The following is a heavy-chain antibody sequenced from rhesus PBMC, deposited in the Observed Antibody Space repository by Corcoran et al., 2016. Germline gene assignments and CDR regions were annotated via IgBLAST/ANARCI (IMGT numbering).Heavy chain of an antibody. CDR2: ISGSSGST. J-gene: IGHJ4*01. CDR1: GDSISSGYY. Sequence: QVQLQESGPGLVKPSETLPLTCAVSGDSISSGYYWGWIRQPPGKGLEYMGYISGSSGSTYYNPSLKRRVTISKDTSKNQFDLKLRSVTAADTAVYYCARRPYYYASGYFYWGQGVLVTVSS. D-gene: IGHD3-28*01. V-gene: IGHV4-99*01. CDR3: ARRPYYYASGYFY.